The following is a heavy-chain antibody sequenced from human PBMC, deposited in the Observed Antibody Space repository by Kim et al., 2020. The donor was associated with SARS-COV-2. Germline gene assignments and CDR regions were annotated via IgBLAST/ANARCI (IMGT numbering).Heavy chain of an antibody. J-gene: IGHJ3*02. CDR1: GGSFSGYY. CDR3: ARVKEWFGESPDAFDI. V-gene: IGHV4-34*01. CDR2: INHSGST. Sequence: SQTLSLTRAVYGGSFSGYYWSWIRQPPGKGLEWIGEINHSGSTNYNPSLKSRVTISVDTSKNQFSLKLSSVTAADTAVYYCARVKEWFGESPDAFDIWGQGTMVTVSS. D-gene: IGHD3-10*01.